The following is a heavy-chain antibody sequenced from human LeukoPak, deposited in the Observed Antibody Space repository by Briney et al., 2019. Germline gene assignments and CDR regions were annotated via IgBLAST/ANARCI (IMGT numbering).Heavy chain of an antibody. V-gene: IGHV1-18*01. CDR1: GYTFTSYG. J-gene: IGHJ4*02. D-gene: IGHD2-2*01. CDR3: ARAEYCSSTSCYSGGRLYSSSAGDY. Sequence: ASVKVSCKASGYTFTSYGISWVRQAPGQGLEWMGWISAYNGNTNYAQKLQGRVTMTTDTSTSTAYMELRSLRSDNTAVYYCARAEYCSSTSCYSGGRLYSSSAGDYWGQGTLVTVSS. CDR2: ISAYNGNT.